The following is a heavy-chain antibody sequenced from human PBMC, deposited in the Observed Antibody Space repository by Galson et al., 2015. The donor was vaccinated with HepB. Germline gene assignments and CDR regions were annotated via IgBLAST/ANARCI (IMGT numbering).Heavy chain of an antibody. D-gene: IGHD3-22*01. Sequence: SLRLSCAASGFTFSSYEMNWVRQAPGKGLEWVSAISGSGGSTYYADSVKGRFTISRDNSKNTLYLQMNSLRAEDTAVYYCAIGGGYYFSLLDYWGQGTLVTVSS. CDR1: GFTFSSYE. J-gene: IGHJ4*02. CDR3: AIGGGYYFSLLDY. V-gene: IGHV3-23*01. CDR2: ISGSGGST.